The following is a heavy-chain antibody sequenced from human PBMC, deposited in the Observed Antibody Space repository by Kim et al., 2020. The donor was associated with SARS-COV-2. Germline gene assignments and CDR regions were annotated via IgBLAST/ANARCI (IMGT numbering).Heavy chain of an antibody. CDR3: AKDIGPAGSPDRIAAAPGYGMDV. J-gene: IGHJ6*02. CDR2: ISGDGGST. V-gene: IGHV3-43*02. CDR1: GFTFDDYA. D-gene: IGHD6-13*01. Sequence: GGSLRLSCAASGFTFDDYAMHWVRQAPGKGLEWVSLISGDGGSTYYADSVKGRFTISRDNSKNSLYLQMNSLRTEDTALYYCAKDIGPAGSPDRIAAAPGYGMDVWGQGTTVTVSS.